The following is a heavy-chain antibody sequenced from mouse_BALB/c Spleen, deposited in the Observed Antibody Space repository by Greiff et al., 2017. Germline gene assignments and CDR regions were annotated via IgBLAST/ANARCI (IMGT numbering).Heavy chain of an antibody. CDR1: GFTFTDYY. D-gene: IGHD2-13*01. V-gene: IGHV7-3*02. CDR3: ARDTGDYSFAY. J-gene: IGHJ3*01. CDR2: IRNKANGYTT. Sequence: EVQLVESGGGLVQPGGSLRLSCATSGFTFTDYYMSWVRQPPGKALEWLGFIRNKANGYTTEYSASVKGRFTISRDNSQSILYLQMNTLRAEDSATYYCARDTGDYSFAYWGQGTLVTVSA.